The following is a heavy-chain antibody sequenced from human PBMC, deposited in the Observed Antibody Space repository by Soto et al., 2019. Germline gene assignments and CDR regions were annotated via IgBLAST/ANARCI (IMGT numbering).Heavy chain of an antibody. J-gene: IGHJ4*02. CDR1: GGSISSGGYS. D-gene: IGHD4-4*01. CDR3: ARGMTTVTTIDY. Sequence: QLQLQESGSGLVKPSQTLSLTCAVSGGSISSGGYSWSWIRQPPGKGLEWIGYIYHSGSTYYNPSLKSRVTISVDRSKNQFSLKLSPVTAADTAVYYCARGMTTVTTIDYWGQGTLVTVSS. CDR2: IYHSGST. V-gene: IGHV4-30-2*01.